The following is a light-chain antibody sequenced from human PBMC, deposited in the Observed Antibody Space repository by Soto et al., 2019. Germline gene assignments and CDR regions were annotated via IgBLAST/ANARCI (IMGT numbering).Light chain of an antibody. Sequence: QSALTQPASVSGSPGQSITISCTGTSSDIGNYDFVSWYQQVPGTAPKAMIYEVSSRPSGVSNRFSGSKSGNTASLTISGLQAEDEAYYYCSSYAGSNNVGVFGTGTKVTVL. J-gene: IGLJ1*01. V-gene: IGLV2-14*01. CDR2: EVS. CDR1: SSDIGNYDF. CDR3: SSYAGSNNVGV.